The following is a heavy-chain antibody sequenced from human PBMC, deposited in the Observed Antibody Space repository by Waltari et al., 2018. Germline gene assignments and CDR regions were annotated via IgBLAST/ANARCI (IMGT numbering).Heavy chain of an antibody. D-gene: IGHD4-17*01. CDR1: GYSISSGYY. V-gene: IGHV4-38-2*01. Sequence: QVQLQESGPGLVKPSETLSLTCAVSGYSISSGYYWGWIRQPPGKGLEWIGSIYHSGSTYYNPSLKGRVTISVDTSKNQFSLKLSSVTAADTAVYYCARSLTTGYYYMDVWGKGTTVTVSS. CDR3: ARSLTTGYYYMDV. CDR2: IYHSGST. J-gene: IGHJ6*03.